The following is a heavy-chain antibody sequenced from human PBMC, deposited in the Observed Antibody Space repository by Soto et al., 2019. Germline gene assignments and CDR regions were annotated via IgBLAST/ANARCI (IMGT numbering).Heavy chain of an antibody. D-gene: IGHD3-10*01. J-gene: IGHJ4*02. CDR3: ARAQYYYGSGSYYPFDY. CDR1: GGSISSSNW. Sequence: PSDTLSLTCAVSGGSISSSNWWSWVRQPPGKGLEWIGEIYHSGSTNYNPSLKSRVTISVDKSKNQFSLKLSSVTAADTAVYYCARAQYYYGSGSYYPFDYWGQGTLVTVSS. CDR2: IYHSGST. V-gene: IGHV4-4*02.